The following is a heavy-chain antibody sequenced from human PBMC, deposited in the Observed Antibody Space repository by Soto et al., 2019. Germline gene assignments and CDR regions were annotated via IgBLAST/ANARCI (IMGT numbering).Heavy chain of an antibody. CDR2: VSGGGSVT. D-gene: IGHD3-3*01. V-gene: IGHV3-74*01. CDR1: GITFNRHW. Sequence: EVQLVESGGGSVQPGGYLRISCAASGITFNRHWMYWIRQTPMQELVWVARVSGGGSVTYYEDSVKGRFTIYRDNDKNTVYLQMNSLRAEDTGGYYCVRGSDGWSGMDVWGQGTTVTVSS. CDR3: VRGSDGWSGMDV. J-gene: IGHJ6*02.